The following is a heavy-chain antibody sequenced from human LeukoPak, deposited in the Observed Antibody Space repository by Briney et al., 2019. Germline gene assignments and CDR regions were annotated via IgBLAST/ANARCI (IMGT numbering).Heavy chain of an antibody. Sequence: GGSLRPSCAASGFTFSSYSMNWVRQAPGKGLEWVSYISSSSTIYYADSVKGRFTISRDNAKNSLYLQMNSLRAEDTAVYYCARVKGVLIVVVAATPYGMDVWGQGTTATVSS. CDR3: ARVKGVLIVVVAATPYGMDV. J-gene: IGHJ6*02. V-gene: IGHV3-48*01. CDR2: ISSSSTI. D-gene: IGHD2-15*01. CDR1: GFTFSSYS.